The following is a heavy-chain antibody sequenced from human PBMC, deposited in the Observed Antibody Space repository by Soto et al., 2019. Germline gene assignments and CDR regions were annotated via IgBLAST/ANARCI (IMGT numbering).Heavy chain of an antibody. CDR2: VYSSGST. CDR1: EGNSVNNY. CDR3: ARHLPNYYYYYMDV. Sequence: SQTLRHTYTVSEGNSVNNYWRCIRKFPGKGLEWIGYVYSSGSTKHNPSLKSRVTISVDTAKNQFSLKLSSVTAADTAIYYCARHLPNYYYYYMDVWGKGTTVTVSS. V-gene: IGHV4-59*08. D-gene: IGHD2-8*01. J-gene: IGHJ6*03.